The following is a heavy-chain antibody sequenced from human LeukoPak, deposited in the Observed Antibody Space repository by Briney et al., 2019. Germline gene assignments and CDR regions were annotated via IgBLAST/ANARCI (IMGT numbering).Heavy chain of an antibody. V-gene: IGHV3-30*02. CDR3: ARPGIAAAVRGCNWFDP. Sequence: GGSLRLSCAASGFTFSSNGMHWVRQAPGKGLEWVAFIRYDGSNKYYADSVKGRFTISRDNSKNTLYVQMNSLRAEDTAVYYCARPGIAAAVRGCNWFDPWGQGTLVTVSS. CDR2: IRYDGSNK. D-gene: IGHD6-13*01. J-gene: IGHJ5*02. CDR1: GFTFSSNG.